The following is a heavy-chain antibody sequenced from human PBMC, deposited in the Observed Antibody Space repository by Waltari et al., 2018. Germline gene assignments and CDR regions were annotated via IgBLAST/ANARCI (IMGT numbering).Heavy chain of an antibody. D-gene: IGHD3-16*01. Sequence: EVQLVQSGAEVKKPGESLKISCKGSGYSFTSYWIGWVRQMPGKGLEWMGIIYPRDSDTRYSPSFQGQVTISADKSISTAYLQWSSLKASDTAMYYCARPTEHPGGSADAFDIWGQGTMVTVSS. J-gene: IGHJ3*02. CDR1: GYSFTSYW. V-gene: IGHV5-51*01. CDR3: ARPTEHPGGSADAFDI. CDR2: IYPRDSDT.